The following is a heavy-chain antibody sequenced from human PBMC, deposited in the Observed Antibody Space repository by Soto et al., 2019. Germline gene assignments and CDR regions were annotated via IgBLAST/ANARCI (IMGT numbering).Heavy chain of an antibody. Sequence: ASVEVSCKASGYTFTSYGISWVRQAPGQGLEWMGWISAYNGNTNYAQKLQGRVTMTTDTSTSTAYMELRSLRSDDTAVYYCARVNGTYYYDSSGYSDTNNWFDPWGQGTLVTVSS. J-gene: IGHJ5*02. CDR1: GYTFTSYG. V-gene: IGHV1-18*01. CDR2: ISAYNGNT. D-gene: IGHD3-22*01. CDR3: ARVNGTYYYDSSGYSDTNNWFDP.